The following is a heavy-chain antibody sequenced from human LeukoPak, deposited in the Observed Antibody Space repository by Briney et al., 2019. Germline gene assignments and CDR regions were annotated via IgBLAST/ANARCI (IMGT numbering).Heavy chain of an antibody. Sequence: ASVKVSCXASGYTFTAYHIHWVRQARGQGLEWMGWINANSGGTNYAQSFQDRVTMTRDTSISTAYMELSRLRSDDTAVYYCASDLVPAAFWGQGALVTVSS. CDR2: INANSGGT. D-gene: IGHD2-2*01. J-gene: IGHJ4*02. V-gene: IGHV1-2*02. CDR3: ASDLVPAAF. CDR1: GYTFTAYH.